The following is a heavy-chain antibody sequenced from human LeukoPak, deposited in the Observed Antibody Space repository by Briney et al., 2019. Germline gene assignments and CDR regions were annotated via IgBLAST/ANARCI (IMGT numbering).Heavy chain of an antibody. CDR3: ARESGSYEAYFDY. J-gene: IGHJ4*02. CDR1: GGTFSSYA. Sequence: SVTVSCKASGGTFSSYAISWVRQAPGQGLEWMGRIFPIFATANYAQKFQGRVTITADESTSTAYMELSSLRSEDTAVYYCARESGSYEAYFDYWGQGTLSPSPQ. D-gene: IGHD1-26*01. CDR2: IFPIFATA. V-gene: IGHV1-69*13.